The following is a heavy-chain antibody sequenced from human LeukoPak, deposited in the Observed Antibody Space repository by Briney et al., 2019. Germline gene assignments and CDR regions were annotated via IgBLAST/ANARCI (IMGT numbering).Heavy chain of an antibody. CDR2: ISYDGSNK. D-gene: IGHD3-10*01. CDR1: RFTFSSYA. V-gene: IGHV3-30-3*01. CDR3: ARGPKFRGFDY. J-gene: IGHJ4*02. Sequence: GRSLRLSCAASRFTFSSYAMHWVRQAPGKGLEWVAVISYDGSNKYYADSVKGRFTISRDNSKNTLYLQMNSLRAEDTAVYYCARGPKFRGFDYWGQGTLVTVSS.